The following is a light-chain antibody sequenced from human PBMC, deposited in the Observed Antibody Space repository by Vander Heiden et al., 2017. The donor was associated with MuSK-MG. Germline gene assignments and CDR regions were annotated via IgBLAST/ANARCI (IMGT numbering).Light chain of an antibody. V-gene: IGLV1-44*01. CDR3: AVWDDSRNGQV. CDR2: ADD. Sequence: QSVLLQPPSASGTPGQRVTISCSVRTSNIASNSVNWYRQFPGAAPKLLIYADDRRPSGVPDRFAGSKSGTSASLAISGLQSDDEAEYHCAVWDDSRNGQVFGGGTKLTVL. J-gene: IGLJ3*02. CDR1: TSNIASNS.